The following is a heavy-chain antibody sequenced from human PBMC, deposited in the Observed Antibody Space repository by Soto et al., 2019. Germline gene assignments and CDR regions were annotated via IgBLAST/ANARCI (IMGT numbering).Heavy chain of an antibody. D-gene: IGHD1-20*01. J-gene: IGHJ5*02. CDR1: GYSFASYW. V-gene: IGHV5-51*01. Sequence: PGESLKISCESSGYSFASYWIGWVRQMPGKGLEWMGIIYPGDSDTRYSPSFQGQVTISADKSISTAYLQWSSLKASDTAMYYCARPLTGTPQGFDPRGQRTLVTVSS. CDR2: IYPGDSDT. CDR3: ARPLTGTPQGFDP.